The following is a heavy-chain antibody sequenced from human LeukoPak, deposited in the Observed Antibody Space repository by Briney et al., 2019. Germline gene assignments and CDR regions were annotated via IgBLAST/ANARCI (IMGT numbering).Heavy chain of an antibody. D-gene: IGHD5-24*01. Sequence: PGGSLRLSCVASGFTFSSYDMHWVRQTPGKGLEWVSLIWYDGRNKYYEDSVKGRFTISRDNSKNRLYLEMNSLRAEDTAVYYCAKGRSERWLQVGYYFDYWGQGTLVTVSS. CDR1: GFTFSSYD. J-gene: IGHJ4*02. CDR2: IWYDGRNK. V-gene: IGHV3-33*06. CDR3: AKGRSERWLQVGYYFDY.